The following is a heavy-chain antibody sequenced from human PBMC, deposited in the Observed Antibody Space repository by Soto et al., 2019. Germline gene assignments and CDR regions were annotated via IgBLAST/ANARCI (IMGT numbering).Heavy chain of an antibody. J-gene: IGHJ4*02. D-gene: IGHD4-17*01. CDR2: IWYDGSNK. CDR3: ARVPPMYGDYWGICGY. CDR1: GFTFSSYV. Sequence: QVQLVESGGGVVQPGRSLRLSCAASGFTFSSYVMHWVRQAPSKGLEWVAVIWYDGSNKYYADSVKGLFTISRDNSKNTLYLQTNRLRAEHLAVYYCARVPPMYGDYWGICGYWGQGTLVTVSS. V-gene: IGHV3-33*01.